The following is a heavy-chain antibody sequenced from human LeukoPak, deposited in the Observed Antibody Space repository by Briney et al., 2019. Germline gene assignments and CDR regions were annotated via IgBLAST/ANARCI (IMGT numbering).Heavy chain of an antibody. CDR3: ARLSGSYYPDY. J-gene: IGHJ4*02. D-gene: IGHD1-26*01. Sequence: SETLSLTCTVSGGSISSGDYYWRWLRQPPGTGLEWIGYIYYSGSTYYNPSLKSRVTISVDTSKNQFSLKLSSVTAADTAVYYCARLSGSYYPDYWGQGTLVTVSS. V-gene: IGHV4-30-4*08. CDR1: GGSISSGDYY. CDR2: IYYSGST.